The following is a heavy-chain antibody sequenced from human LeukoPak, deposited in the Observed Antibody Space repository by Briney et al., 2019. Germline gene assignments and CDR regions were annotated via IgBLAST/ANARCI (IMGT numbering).Heavy chain of an antibody. D-gene: IGHD6-19*01. CDR1: GFTVSSNS. V-gene: IGHV3-53*01. CDR3: ARHSGSSGWCDY. Sequence: GGSLRLSCTVSGFTVSSNSMSWVRQAPGKGLEWVSFIYSDNTHYSDSVKGRFTISRDNSKNTLYLQMNSLKASDTAMYYCARHSGSSGWCDYWGQGTLVTVSS. CDR2: IYSDNT. J-gene: IGHJ4*02.